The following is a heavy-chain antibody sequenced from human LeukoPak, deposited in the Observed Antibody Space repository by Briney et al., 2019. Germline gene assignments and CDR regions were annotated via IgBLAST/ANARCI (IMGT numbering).Heavy chain of an antibody. J-gene: IGHJ4*02. CDR3: TRDLPSTVTYYFDY. CDR1: GFTFGDYA. D-gene: IGHD4-17*01. V-gene: IGHV3-49*03. Sequence: GGSLRLSRTASGFTFGDYAMSWFRQAPGKGLEWVGFIRSKAYGGTTEYAASVKGRFTISRDDSKSIAYLQMSSLKTEDTAVYYCTRDLPSTVTYYFDYWGQGTLVTVSS. CDR2: IRSKAYGGTT.